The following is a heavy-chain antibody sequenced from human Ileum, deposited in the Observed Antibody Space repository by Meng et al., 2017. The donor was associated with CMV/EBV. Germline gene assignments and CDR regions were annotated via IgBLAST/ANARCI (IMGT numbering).Heavy chain of an antibody. D-gene: IGHD3-10*01. CDR1: GSHY. CDR2: VYYNGST. V-gene: IGHV4-39*07. CDR3: ARGRIPFLRGVIMGGTFFDY. J-gene: IGHJ4*02. Sequence: GSHYWAWIRRPPGKGLEWTGSVYYNGSTYYKPSLKSRVTVSVDTSKSQFSLKLISVTAADTASYYCARGRIPFLRGVIMGGTFFDYWGQGTLVTVSS.